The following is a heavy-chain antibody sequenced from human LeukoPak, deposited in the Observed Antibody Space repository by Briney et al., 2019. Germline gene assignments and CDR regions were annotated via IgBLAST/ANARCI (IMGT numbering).Heavy chain of an antibody. CDR2: IRSKVYGGTT. CDR3: ASGPIYLWLYYGMDV. Sequence: GGSLRLSCTGSGFTFGDHAMSWVRQAPGKGLEWVGFIRSKVYGGTTEYAASVKGRFSISRDDSNNIAYLQMSSLESEDTAVYFCASGPIYLWLYYGMDVWGQGTTVTVSS. D-gene: IGHD5-18*01. V-gene: IGHV3-49*04. J-gene: IGHJ6*02. CDR1: GFTFGDHA.